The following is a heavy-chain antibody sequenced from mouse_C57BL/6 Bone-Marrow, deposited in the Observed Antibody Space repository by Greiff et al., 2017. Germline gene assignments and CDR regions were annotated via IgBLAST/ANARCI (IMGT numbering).Heavy chain of an antibody. V-gene: IGHV14-4*01. CDR1: GFNIKDDY. CDR3: TRFTGWFAY. CDR2: IVPENGDN. Sequence: VQLQQSGAELVRPGASVKLSCTATGFNIKDDYMHWVKQRPEQGLEGIGWIVPENGDNAYASKFQGKATITADTSSNTTFLQLSSLTSEDTTVYYCTRFTGWFAYWGQGTLVTVSA. D-gene: IGHD1-1*01. J-gene: IGHJ3*01.